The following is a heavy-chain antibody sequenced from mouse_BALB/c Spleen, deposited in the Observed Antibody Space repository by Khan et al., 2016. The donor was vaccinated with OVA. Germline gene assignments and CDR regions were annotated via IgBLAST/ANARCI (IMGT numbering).Heavy chain of an antibody. D-gene: IGHD4-1*01. CDR3: ASLLSGSFAY. V-gene: IGHV5-6*01. CDR2: ISSGADYT. Sequence: EVELVESGGDLVKPGGSLKLSCAASGFTFSSYSMSWVRQTPDKRLEWVATISSGADYTYYPDNVKARFTISRTNAKNTLYLQMSSLKSEDTAMYYCASLLSGSFAYWGQGTLVTVSA. J-gene: IGHJ3*01. CDR1: GFTFSSYS.